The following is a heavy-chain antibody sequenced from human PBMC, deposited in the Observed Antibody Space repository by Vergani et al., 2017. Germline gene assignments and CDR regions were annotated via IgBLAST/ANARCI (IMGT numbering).Heavy chain of an antibody. J-gene: IGHJ6*02. CDR1: GFTFSSYS. V-gene: IGHV3-21*01. Sequence: EVQLVESGGGLVKPGGSLRLSCAASGFTFSSYSMNWVRQAPGKGLEWVSSISSSSSYIYYADSVKGRFTISRDNAKNSLHLQMNSLRAEDTAVYYCARDLGDSSGYYAYYYYYGMDVWGQGTTVTVSS. D-gene: IGHD3-22*01. CDR2: ISSSSSYI. CDR3: ARDLGDSSGYYAYYYYYGMDV.